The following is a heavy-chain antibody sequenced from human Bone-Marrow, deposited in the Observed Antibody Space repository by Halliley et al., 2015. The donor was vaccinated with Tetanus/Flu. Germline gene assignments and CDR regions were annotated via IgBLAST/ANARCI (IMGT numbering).Heavy chain of an antibody. CDR2: IYYTGSI. D-gene: IGHD3-22*01. CDR1: GYSISTSHW. Sequence: TLSLTCAVSGYSISTSHWWGWIRQPPLRGPEWIGYIYYTGSIYYNASLKSRVSMSVDTSKNQFSLNLSFVTAVDTAVYYCVRVRESGGYYGAIDSWGQGTLVTVSS. V-gene: IGHV4-28*02. J-gene: IGHJ4*02. CDR3: VRVRESGGYYGAIDS.